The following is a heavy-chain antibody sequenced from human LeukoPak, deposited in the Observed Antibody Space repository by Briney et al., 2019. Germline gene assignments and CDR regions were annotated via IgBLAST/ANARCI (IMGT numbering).Heavy chain of an antibody. CDR3: ARGPRITIFGVVRPPPFDP. V-gene: IGHV4-59*01. CDR1: GGSISSYY. J-gene: IGHJ5*02. D-gene: IGHD3-3*01. Sequence: SETLSLTCTVSGGSISSYYWSWIRQPPGKGLEWIGYIYYSGSTNYNPSLKSRVTISVDTSKNQFSLKLSSVTAADTAVYYCARGPRITIFGVVRPPPFDPWGQGTLVTVSS. CDR2: IYYSGST.